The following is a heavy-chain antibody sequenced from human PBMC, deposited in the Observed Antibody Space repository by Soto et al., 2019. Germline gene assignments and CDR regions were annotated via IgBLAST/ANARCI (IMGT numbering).Heavy chain of an antibody. CDR3: ARGKGSSGGCFDS. D-gene: IGHD3-22*01. CDR2: IFYSGST. Sequence: QVQLQESGPGLVKPSETLSLTCTVSGDSISGYYWSWIRQPPGKGLEWIGYIFYSGSTDYHPSLKSRVTISLDTSKNQFSLNLSSVSAADTAVYYCARGKGSSGGCFDSWGQGTLVTVSS. J-gene: IGHJ4*02. V-gene: IGHV4-59*01. CDR1: GDSISGYY.